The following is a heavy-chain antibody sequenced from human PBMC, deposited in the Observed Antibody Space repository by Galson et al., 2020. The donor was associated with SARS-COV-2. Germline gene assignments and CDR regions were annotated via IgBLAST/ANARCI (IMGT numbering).Heavy chain of an antibody. CDR2: ITSKTDGETT. V-gene: IGHV3-15*01. Sequence: GGSLRLSCAASAFPFSNARMTWVRQAPGKGLEWVGHITSKTDGETTDYAAPVKGRFTISRDDSKNTLYLQLSGLKTEDTAVYYCTRAACGGFCSWGQGTLVTVSS. J-gene: IGHJ5*02. CDR1: AFPFSNAR. D-gene: IGHD2-21*01. CDR3: TRAACGGFCS.